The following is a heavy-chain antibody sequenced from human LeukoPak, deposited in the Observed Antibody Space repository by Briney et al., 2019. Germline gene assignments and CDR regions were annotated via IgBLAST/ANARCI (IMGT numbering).Heavy chain of an antibody. CDR1: GYTFTSYY. Sequence: GASVKVSCKASGYTFTSYYMRWVRQAPGQGLEWMGIINPNGGSTNYAQKFQGRVTMTRDMSTSTVYMELSGLRSEDTAVYYCARDYSIYYYMDVWGKGTTVTVSS. CDR2: INPNGGST. CDR3: ARDYSIYYYMDV. V-gene: IGHV1-46*03. D-gene: IGHD4-11*01. J-gene: IGHJ6*03.